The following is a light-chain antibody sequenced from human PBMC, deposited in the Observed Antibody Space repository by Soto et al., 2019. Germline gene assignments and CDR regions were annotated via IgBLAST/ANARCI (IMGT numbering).Light chain of an antibody. J-gene: IGKJ5*01. CDR1: QGVSRK. Sequence: TQSPATLSVAPGERITFSCRASQGVSRKLAWYQHKTGKAPRLLISGASTGATGIPDRLSGSGSGTDFNLTISRLEPEDFAVYYCQQRSNWTLTCGQGTRLEIK. V-gene: IGKV3-11*01. CDR2: GAS. CDR3: QQRSNWTLT.